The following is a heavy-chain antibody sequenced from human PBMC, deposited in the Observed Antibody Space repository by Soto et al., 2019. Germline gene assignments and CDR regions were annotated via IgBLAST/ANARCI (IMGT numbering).Heavy chain of an antibody. CDR3: ARDLHGDPYY. J-gene: IGHJ4*02. D-gene: IGHD4-17*01. V-gene: IGHV1-18*01. CDR2: ISAYNGNT. CDR1: GGTFSSYA. Sequence: GSVKVSCKASGGTFSSYAISWVRQAPGQGLEWMGWISAYNGNTNYAQKLQGRVTMTTDTSTSTAYMELRSLRSDDTAVYYCARDLHGDPYYWGQGTLVTVSS.